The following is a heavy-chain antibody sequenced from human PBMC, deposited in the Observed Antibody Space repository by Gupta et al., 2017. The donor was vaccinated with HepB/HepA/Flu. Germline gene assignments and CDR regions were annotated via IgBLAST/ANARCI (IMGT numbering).Heavy chain of an antibody. V-gene: IGHV1-69*01. Sequence: QVQLVQSGAEVKKPGSSVKVSCKASGGTFSSYAISWVRQAPGQGLEWMGGIIPIFGTANYAQKVQGRVTMTADESTSTAYMELSSLRSEDTAGDYGARVGGFYYYYYMDVWGEGTTVTVS. J-gene: IGHJ6*03. D-gene: IGHD3-10*01. CDR2: IIPIFGTA. CDR1: GGTFSSYA. CDR3: ARVGGFYYYYYMDV.